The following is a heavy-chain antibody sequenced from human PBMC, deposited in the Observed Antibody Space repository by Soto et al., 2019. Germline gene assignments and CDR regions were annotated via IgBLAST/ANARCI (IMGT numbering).Heavy chain of an antibody. Sequence: EVQLLESGGGLVQPGGSLRLSCAASGFTFSSYAMSWVRQAPGKGLEWVSAISGSGGSTYYAASVKGRFTISRDNSKNTLYLQMNSLRAEDTAVYYCAKSYSNPNWFDPWGQGTLVTVSS. D-gene: IGHD4-4*01. CDR2: ISGSGGST. CDR3: AKSYSNPNWFDP. V-gene: IGHV3-23*01. J-gene: IGHJ5*02. CDR1: GFTFSSYA.